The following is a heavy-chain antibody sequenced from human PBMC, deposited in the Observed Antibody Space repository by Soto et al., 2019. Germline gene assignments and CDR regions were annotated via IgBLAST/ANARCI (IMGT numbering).Heavy chain of an antibody. CDR1: GFTFSDYY. Sequence: GGSLRLSCAASGFTFSDYYMSWIRQAPGKGLEWVSYISSSGSTIYYADSVKGRFTISRDNAKNSLYLQMNSLRAEDTAVYYCASMDIVVVPAAIPPHYYYYYMDVWGKGTTVTVSS. CDR3: ASMDIVVVPAAIPPHYYYYYMDV. D-gene: IGHD2-2*03. J-gene: IGHJ6*03. V-gene: IGHV3-11*01. CDR2: ISSSGSTI.